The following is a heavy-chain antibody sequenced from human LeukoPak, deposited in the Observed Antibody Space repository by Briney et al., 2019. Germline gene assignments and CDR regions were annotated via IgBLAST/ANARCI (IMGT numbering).Heavy chain of an antibody. CDR3: ARGYYYDSSGYCFDY. CDR1: GFTFSRSW. D-gene: IGHD3-22*01. CDR2: INSDGTMT. V-gene: IGHV3-74*01. Sequence: GGSLRLSCAASGFTFSRSWMHWVRQAPGKGLVWVSHINSDGTMTSYVDSVKGRFTISRDNAKNTLYLQMNSLRVEDTAVYYCARGYYYDSSGYCFDYWGQGTLVTVSS. J-gene: IGHJ4*02.